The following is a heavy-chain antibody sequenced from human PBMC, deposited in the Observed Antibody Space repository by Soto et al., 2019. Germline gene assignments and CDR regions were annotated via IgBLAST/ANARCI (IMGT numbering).Heavy chain of an antibody. Sequence: QVQLVQSGAEVKNPGASVKVSCKTFGYTFTSYGIGWARQAPGQGLEWMGWISTYNGNTNYAQNLQGRVTLTTDSSTSTVYMELRSLRSNDTAIYYCAMVDVYVTPSPQDVWGQGTTVTVSS. V-gene: IGHV1-18*01. J-gene: IGHJ6*02. CDR3: AMVDVYVTPSPQDV. CDR1: GYTFTSYG. D-gene: IGHD3-16*01. CDR2: ISTYNGNT.